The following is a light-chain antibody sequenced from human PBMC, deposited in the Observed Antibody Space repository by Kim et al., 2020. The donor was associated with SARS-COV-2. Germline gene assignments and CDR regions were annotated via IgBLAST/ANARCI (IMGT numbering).Light chain of an antibody. CDR1: SSDVGSYNL. CDR3: CTYAGSRTYV. CDR2: EVS. J-gene: IGLJ1*01. Sequence: QSALTQPASVSGSPGQSITISCTGTSSDVGSYNLVSWYQQHPGKAPKLMIYEVSKRPSGVSNRFSGPKSGNTASLTISGLQAEDEADYYCCTYAGSRTYVFGTGTKVTVL. V-gene: IGLV2-23*02.